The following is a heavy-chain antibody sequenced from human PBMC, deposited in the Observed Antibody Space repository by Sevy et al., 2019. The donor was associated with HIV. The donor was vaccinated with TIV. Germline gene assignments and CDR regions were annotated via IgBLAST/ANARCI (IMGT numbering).Heavy chain of an antibody. V-gene: IGHV3-11*01. Sequence: GGSLRLSCAASGFIFSDYYMSWIRQAPGKGLEWVSYISSSSSSKFYADSVKGRFTISRDNSKNSLYLQMSSLRAEDTAVYFCAKLPTMAAARDDYWGLGILVTVSS. D-gene: IGHD6-13*01. CDR3: AKLPTMAAARDDY. CDR2: ISSSSSSK. CDR1: GFIFSDYY. J-gene: IGHJ4*02.